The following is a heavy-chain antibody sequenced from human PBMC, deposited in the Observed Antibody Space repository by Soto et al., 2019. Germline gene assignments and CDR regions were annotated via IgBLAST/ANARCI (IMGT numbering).Heavy chain of an antibody. V-gene: IGHV3-74*01. Sequence: EMHLVESGGGSVQPGGSLRLSCTASGFTFAFYWMHWVRQTPGKGLVWVSRINPEGTTTNYADSVEGRFTISRDNAKSALYLQINSLSAEDSAIYYCTSDTFGLRDTWGQGTLVTVSS. CDR3: TSDTFGLRDT. CDR2: INPEGTTT. D-gene: IGHD3-16*01. CDR1: GFTFAFYW. J-gene: IGHJ5*02.